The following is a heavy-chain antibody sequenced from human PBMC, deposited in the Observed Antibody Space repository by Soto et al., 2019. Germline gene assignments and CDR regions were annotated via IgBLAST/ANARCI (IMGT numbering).Heavy chain of an antibody. CDR1: GFTFSSYV. D-gene: IGHD2-15*01. CDR3: ARAGCDGGSCYTLVGLRYGMDV. CDR2: ISYDGNNK. Sequence: QVPLVESGGGVVQPGRSLRLSCAASGFTFSSYVMHWVRQAPGKGLEWVAIISYDGNNKYYADSVKGRFTISRDNSKXPMYLQXXSLRAEDTAVYYCARAGCDGGSCYTLVGLRYGMDVWGQGTTVTVSS. J-gene: IGHJ6*02. V-gene: IGHV3-30-3*01.